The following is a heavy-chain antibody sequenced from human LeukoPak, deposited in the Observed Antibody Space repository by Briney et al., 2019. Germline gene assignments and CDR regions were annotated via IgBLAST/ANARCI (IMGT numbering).Heavy chain of an antibody. CDR3: AKPRITIFGVEFDY. J-gene: IGHJ4*02. D-gene: IGHD3-3*01. CDR2: IQYDGSTT. CDR1: GFSFSSYW. V-gene: IGHV3-74*01. Sequence: GGSLRLSCAASGFSFSSYWMHWVRQVPGKGLVRVARIQYDGSTTNYADSVKGRFTISRDNSKNTLYLQMNSLRAEDTAVYYCAKPRITIFGVEFDYWGQGALVTVSS.